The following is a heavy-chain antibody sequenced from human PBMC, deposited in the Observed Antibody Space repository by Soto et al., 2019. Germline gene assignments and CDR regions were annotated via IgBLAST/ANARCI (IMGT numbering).Heavy chain of an antibody. Sequence: GGSLRLSCAASGFTFSSYAMNWVRQAPGKGLEWVSVISGSSSKTYYADSVRGRFTISRDNSQNTVSLQMNSLRVDDTAVYYCAKGLSPSYYDILTGPDSWGQGSLVTVS. J-gene: IGHJ4*02. CDR1: GFTFSSYA. CDR2: ISGSSSKT. D-gene: IGHD3-9*01. V-gene: IGHV3-23*01. CDR3: AKGLSPSYYDILTGPDS.